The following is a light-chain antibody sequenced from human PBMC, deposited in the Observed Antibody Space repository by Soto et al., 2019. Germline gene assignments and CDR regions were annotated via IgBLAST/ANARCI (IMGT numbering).Light chain of an antibody. J-gene: IGKJ1*01. CDR1: QSVSSN. CDR3: QQYNNWLPWT. CDR2: GAS. Sequence: EIVMTQSPATLSVSPGERATLSCRASQSVSSNLAWYQQKPGQAPRLLIYGASTRATGIPARFSGSGSGTEFTLTISSLQSEDFAVYYCQQYNNWLPWTFGQGTK. V-gene: IGKV3-15*01.